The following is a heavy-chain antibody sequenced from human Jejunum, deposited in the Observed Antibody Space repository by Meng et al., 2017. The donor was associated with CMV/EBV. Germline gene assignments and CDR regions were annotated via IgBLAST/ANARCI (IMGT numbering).Heavy chain of an antibody. D-gene: IGHD6-19*01. J-gene: IGHJ4*02. CDR2: INPNSGGT. CDR1: GYTFSGDY. CDR3: ARGAAVAGSFDY. V-gene: IGHV1-2*06. Sequence: CKSSGYTFSGDYIHWVRQAPGQGLEWMGRINPNSGGTNYAQNFQGRVTMTRDTSISTMYMELSRLRYDDTAVYYCARGAAVAGSFDYWGQGTLVTVSS.